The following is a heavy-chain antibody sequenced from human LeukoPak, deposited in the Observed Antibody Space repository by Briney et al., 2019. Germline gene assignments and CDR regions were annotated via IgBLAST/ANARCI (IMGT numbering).Heavy chain of an antibody. CDR3: ARLNYDFWSGYQYYYGMDV. J-gene: IGHJ6*02. V-gene: IGHV4-4*07. CDR2: IYTSGST. D-gene: IGHD3-3*01. Sequence: PSETPSLTCTVSGGSISSYYWSWIRQPAGKGLEWIGRIYTSGSTNYNPSLKSRVTMSVDTSKNQFSLKLSSVTAADTAVYYCARLNYDFWSGYQYYYGMDVWGQGTTVTVSS. CDR1: GGSISSYY.